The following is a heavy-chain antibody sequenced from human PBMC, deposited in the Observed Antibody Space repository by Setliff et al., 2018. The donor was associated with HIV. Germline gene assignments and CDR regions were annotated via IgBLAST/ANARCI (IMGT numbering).Heavy chain of an antibody. CDR3: AQITVMGY. J-gene: IGHJ4*02. CDR2: IKQDGSEE. Sequence: GGSLRLSCAASGFTFSTDWMIWVRQAPGKGLEWVAKIKQDGSEEYYVDSVKGRSTISRDNAKNSVYLQMNSLRVEDTAVYYCAQITVMGYWGQGTLVTVSS. D-gene: IGHD4-4*01. CDR1: GFTFSTDW. V-gene: IGHV3-7*01.